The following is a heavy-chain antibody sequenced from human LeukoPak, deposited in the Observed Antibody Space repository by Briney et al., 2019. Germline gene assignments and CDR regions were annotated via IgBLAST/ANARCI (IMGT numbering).Heavy chain of an antibody. CDR3: AKPSGGYSYGLDY. D-gene: IGHD5-18*01. V-gene: IGHV3-23*01. CDR2: ISGSGGST. Sequence: PGGSLRLSCAASGFTFSSYAMSWVRQAPGKGLEWVSAISGSGGSTSYADSVKGRFTISRDNSKNTLYLQMNSRRAEDTAVYYCAKPSGGYSYGLDYWGQGTLVTVSS. CDR1: GFTFSSYA. J-gene: IGHJ4*02.